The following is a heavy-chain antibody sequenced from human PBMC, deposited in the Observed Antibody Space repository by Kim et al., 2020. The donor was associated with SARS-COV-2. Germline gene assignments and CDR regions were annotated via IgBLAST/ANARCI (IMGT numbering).Heavy chain of an antibody. CDR3: AVPIPVYGDYSDY. CDR1: GFTFSDYY. Sequence: GGSLRLSCAASGFTFSDYYMSWIRQAPGKGLEWVSYISSSGSTIYYADSVKGRFTISRDNAKNSLYLQMNSLRAEDTAVYYCAVPIPVYGDYSDYWGQGTLVTVSS. J-gene: IGHJ4*02. CDR2: ISSSGSTI. V-gene: IGHV3-11*01. D-gene: IGHD4-17*01.